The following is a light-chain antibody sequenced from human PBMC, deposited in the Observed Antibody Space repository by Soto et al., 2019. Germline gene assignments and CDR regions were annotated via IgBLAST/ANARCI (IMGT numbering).Light chain of an antibody. CDR1: SNNIGAGYD. CDR3: QSYDSSLSPWV. CDR2: GNS. Sequence: QYVLTQPPSVSGAPGQRVTISCTGSSNNIGAGYDVHWYQQLPGTAPKLLIYGNSNRPSGVPDRFSGSKSGTSAFLAITGLQAEDEADYYCQSYDSSLSPWVFGGGTKVTVL. J-gene: IGLJ3*02. V-gene: IGLV1-40*01.